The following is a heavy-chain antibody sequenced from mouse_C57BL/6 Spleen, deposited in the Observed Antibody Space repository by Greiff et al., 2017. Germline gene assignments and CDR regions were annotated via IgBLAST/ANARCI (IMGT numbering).Heavy chain of an antibody. Sequence: QVQLQQPGAELVRPGSSVKLSCKASGYTFTSYWMAWVKQRPGQGLEWIGNIYPSDSETHYNQKFKDKATLTVDKSSSTAYMQLSSLTSEDSAVYYCARDGNYAMDYWGQGTSVTVSS. V-gene: IGHV1-61*01. CDR2: IYPSDSET. CDR1: GYTFTSYW. CDR3: ARDGNYAMDY. D-gene: IGHD2-1*01. J-gene: IGHJ4*01.